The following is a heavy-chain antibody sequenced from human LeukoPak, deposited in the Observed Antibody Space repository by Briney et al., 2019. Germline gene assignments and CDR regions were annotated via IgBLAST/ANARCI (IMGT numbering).Heavy chain of an antibody. V-gene: IGHV1-2*02. CDR1: GYTFTGYY. CDR2: IIPNSGGT. J-gene: IGHJ5*02. Sequence: ASVKVSCRSSGYTFTGYYLHWVRQAPGQGLEWMGWIIPNSGGTNYAQKFQGRVTMTRDTSISTAYMELSRLRSDDTAVYYCARVAPYRNWFDPWGQGTLVTVSS. CDR3: ARVAPYRNWFDP. D-gene: IGHD1-26*01.